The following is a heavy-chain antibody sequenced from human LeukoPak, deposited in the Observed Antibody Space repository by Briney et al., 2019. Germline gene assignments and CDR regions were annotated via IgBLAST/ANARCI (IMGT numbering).Heavy chain of an antibody. CDR2: ISSSGSTI. V-gene: IGHV3-48*03. Sequence: PGGSLRLSCAASGFTFSSYEMNWVRQAPGKGLEWVSYISSSGSTIYYADSVKGRFTISRDNAKNSLYLQMNSLRAEDTAVYYCTRLDYGDLNWGQGTLVTVSS. CDR3: TRLDYGDLN. CDR1: GFTFSSYE. D-gene: IGHD4-17*01. J-gene: IGHJ4*02.